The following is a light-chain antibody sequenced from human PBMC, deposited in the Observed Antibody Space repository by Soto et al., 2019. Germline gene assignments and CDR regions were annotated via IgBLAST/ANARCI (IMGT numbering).Light chain of an antibody. CDR3: QKYNRAPWT. V-gene: IGKV1-27*01. CDR2: AAS. J-gene: IGKJ1*01. Sequence: DIQMTQSPSSLSASVGDRVTITCRASQGISNYLAWYQQKPGKGPKFLIYAASTLQSGVPSRFSGSGSGTDFSRTITSLQPEDVATYYCQKYNRAPWTFGQGTKVEIK. CDR1: QGISNY.